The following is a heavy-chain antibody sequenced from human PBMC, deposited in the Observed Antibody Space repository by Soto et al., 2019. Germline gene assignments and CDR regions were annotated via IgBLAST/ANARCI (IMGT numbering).Heavy chain of an antibody. CDR3: ARGSQDGDFFDY. Sequence: PGGSLRLSCAASGSTFSSYDMHWVRQVTGKGLEWVSAIGTADDTYYPGSVKGRFTISRENAKNSLYLQMNSLRAGDTAVYYCARGSQDGDFFDYWGQGTLVTVSS. J-gene: IGHJ4*02. V-gene: IGHV3-13*01. CDR2: IGTADDT. CDR1: GSTFSSYD. D-gene: IGHD4-17*01.